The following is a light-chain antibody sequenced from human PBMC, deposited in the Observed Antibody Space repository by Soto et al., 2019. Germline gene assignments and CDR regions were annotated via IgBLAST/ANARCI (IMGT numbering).Light chain of an antibody. CDR3: SSYTNRSTVV. Sequence: QSALTQPASVSGSPGQSITFSCTGTNSDIGAYNYVSWYQQHPGNAPKVLIYGVDNRPSGVSDRFSGSKSGNTASLTISGLRGKGGGTYYCSSYTNRSTVVFGGGTKVTVL. V-gene: IGLV2-14*01. J-gene: IGLJ3*02. CDR2: GVD. CDR1: NSDIGAYNY.